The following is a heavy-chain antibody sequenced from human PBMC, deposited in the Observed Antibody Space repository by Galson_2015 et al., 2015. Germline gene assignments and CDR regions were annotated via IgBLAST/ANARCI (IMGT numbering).Heavy chain of an antibody. CDR2: IDWDDDK. J-gene: IGHJ4*02. Sequence: PALVKPTQTLTLTCTFSGFSLSTSGMCVSWIRQPPGKALEWLALIDWDDDKYYSTSLKTRLTISKDTSKNQVVLTMTNMDPVDTATYYCARTGSGYDYDYYFDYWGQGTLVTVSS. CDR3: ARTGSGYDYDYYFDY. CDR1: GFSLSTSGMC. V-gene: IGHV2-70*01. D-gene: IGHD5-12*01.